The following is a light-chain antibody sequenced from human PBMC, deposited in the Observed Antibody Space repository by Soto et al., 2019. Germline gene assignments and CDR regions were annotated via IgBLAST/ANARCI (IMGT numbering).Light chain of an antibody. CDR1: QSISSW. CDR3: QQRSNWPPVT. J-gene: IGKJ1*01. V-gene: IGKV1-5*01. Sequence: IQMTQSPSTLSASVGDSVTINCRASQSISSWLAWYQQKPGKAPKLLIYGASSRATGIPARFSGSGSGTDFTLTISSLEPEDFAVYYCQQRSNWPPVTFGQGTKVDIK. CDR2: GAS.